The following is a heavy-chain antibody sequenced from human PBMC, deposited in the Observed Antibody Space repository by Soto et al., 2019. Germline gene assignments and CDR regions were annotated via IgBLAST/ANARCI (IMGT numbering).Heavy chain of an antibody. CDR1: GFSFSSYA. V-gene: IGHV3-23*01. CDR3: AREVKPGGNNWFVP. J-gene: IGHJ5*02. CDR2: ISGSGGST. Sequence: QPGGSLRLSCAASGFSFSSYAMNWVRQAPGKGLEWVSSISGSGGSTYYADSVKGRFTTSRDNSKDTLYLQMNSLRAEDTAVYYCAREVKPGGNNWFVPWGQGTLVTVSS.